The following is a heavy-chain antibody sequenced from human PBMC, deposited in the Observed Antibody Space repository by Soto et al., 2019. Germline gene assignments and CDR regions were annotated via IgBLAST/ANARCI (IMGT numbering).Heavy chain of an antibody. CDR3: AKVAIGWYYWLDP. CDR1: GFTFNNYW. Sequence: GGSLRLSCAASGFTFNNYWMHWVRQAPGKGLVWVSRINTDGSRTNYADSVKGRFTISSDNANNTLYLQMDSLRAEDTAVSYCAKVAIGWYYWLDPWGQGTLVTVSS. D-gene: IGHD6-19*01. V-gene: IGHV3-74*01. J-gene: IGHJ5*02. CDR2: INTDGSRT.